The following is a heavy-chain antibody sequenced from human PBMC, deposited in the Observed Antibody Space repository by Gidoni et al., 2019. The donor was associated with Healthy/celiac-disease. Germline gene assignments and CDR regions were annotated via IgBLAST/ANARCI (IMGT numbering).Heavy chain of an antibody. Sequence: QVQLVESGGGVVQPGRSLRLSCAASGFPFSSYAMHWVRQAPGKGLEWVAVISYDGSNKYYADSVKGRFTISRDNSKNTLYLQMNSLRAEDTAVYYCARERGPAPSLDYWGQGTLVTVSS. V-gene: IGHV3-30-3*01. CDR3: ARERGPAPSLDY. D-gene: IGHD2-2*01. CDR2: ISYDGSNK. J-gene: IGHJ4*02. CDR1: GFPFSSYA.